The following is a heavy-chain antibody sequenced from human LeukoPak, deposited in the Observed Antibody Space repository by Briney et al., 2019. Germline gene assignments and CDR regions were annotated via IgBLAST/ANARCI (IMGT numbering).Heavy chain of an antibody. Sequence: SETLSLTCTVPGLSISSYYWSWIRQPAGKGLEWIGRTYTSGSLNYNPSLKSRVTMSVVTSKNQFSLKLNSVTAADTAVYYCARGGYYYDTSDWGQGTLVTVSS. CDR1: GLSISSYY. CDR2: TYTSGSL. D-gene: IGHD3-22*01. V-gene: IGHV4-4*07. J-gene: IGHJ4*02. CDR3: ARGGYYYDTSD.